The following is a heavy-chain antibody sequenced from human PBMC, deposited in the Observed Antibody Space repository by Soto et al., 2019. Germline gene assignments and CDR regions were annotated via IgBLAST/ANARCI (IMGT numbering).Heavy chain of an antibody. Sequence: EVKLVESGGGLVQPGGSLRLSCAASGFTFSNYWMYWVRQAPGQVLVWVSRINSDGSVSRYADSVKGRLTISRDNVKNTLYLQMNSLRVEDTAVYYCARGDCVGGSCYSLAGSFYYYMDVWGKGTTVPVFS. CDR2: INSDGSVS. J-gene: IGHJ6*03. V-gene: IGHV3-74*01. D-gene: IGHD2-15*01. CDR3: ARGDCVGGSCYSLAGSFYYYMDV. CDR1: GFTFSNYW.